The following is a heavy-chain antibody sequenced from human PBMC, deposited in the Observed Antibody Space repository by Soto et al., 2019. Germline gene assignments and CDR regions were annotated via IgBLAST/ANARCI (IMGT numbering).Heavy chain of an antibody. V-gene: IGHV3-30*18. Sequence: HPGGSLRLSCAASGFTFRNYGMHWVRQAPGKGPEWVAIISSDGKSEYYADSVKGRFTISRDNSKSTLYLQMNSLRADDTALYHFVKEDDRTYYSFDYWGQGALVTVSS. D-gene: IGHD3-10*01. CDR3: VKEDDRTYYSFDY. J-gene: IGHJ4*02. CDR2: ISSDGKSE. CDR1: GFTFRNYG.